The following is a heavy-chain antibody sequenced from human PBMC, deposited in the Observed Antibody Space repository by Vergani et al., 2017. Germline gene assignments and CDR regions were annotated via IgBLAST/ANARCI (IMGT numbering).Heavy chain of an antibody. V-gene: IGHV3-9*01. D-gene: IGHD1-20*01. CDR2: ISWNSGSI. Sequence: EVQLVESGGGLVQPGRSLRLSCAASGFTFDDYAMHWVRQAPGKGLEWVSGISWNSGSIGYADSVKGRFTISRDNAKNSLYLQMNSLRAEDTALYYCAKVRITDEDAFDIWGQGTMVTVSS. CDR3: AKVRITDEDAFDI. J-gene: IGHJ3*02. CDR1: GFTFDDYA.